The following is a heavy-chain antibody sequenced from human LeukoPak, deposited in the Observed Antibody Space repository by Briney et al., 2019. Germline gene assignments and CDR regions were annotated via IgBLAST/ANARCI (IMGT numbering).Heavy chain of an antibody. V-gene: IGHV1-18*01. J-gene: IGHJ4*02. CDR2: ISAYNGNT. D-gene: IGHD3-22*01. Sequence: GASVKVSCKASGYTFTSYGISWVRQAPGQGLEWMGWISAYNGNTNYAQKLQGRVTMTTDTSTSTAYMELRSLRSDDTAVYYCARVGVIDYYDSSGGVDYWGQGTLVTVSS. CDR1: GYTFTSYG. CDR3: ARVGVIDYYDSSGGVDY.